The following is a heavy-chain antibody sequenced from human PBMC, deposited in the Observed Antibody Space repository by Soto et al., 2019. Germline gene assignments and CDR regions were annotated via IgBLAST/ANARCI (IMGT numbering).Heavy chain of an antibody. CDR2: INHSGST. CDR3: ARRMSIAAAGRGYYYYYYGMDV. CDR1: GGSFSGYY. J-gene: IGHJ6*02. Sequence: SETLSLTCAVYGGSFSGYYWSWIRQPPGKGLEWIGEINHSGSTNYNPSLKSRVTISVDTSKNQFSLKLSSVTAADTAVYYCARRMSIAAAGRGYYYYYYGMDVWGQGTTVTVSS. D-gene: IGHD6-13*01. V-gene: IGHV4-34*01.